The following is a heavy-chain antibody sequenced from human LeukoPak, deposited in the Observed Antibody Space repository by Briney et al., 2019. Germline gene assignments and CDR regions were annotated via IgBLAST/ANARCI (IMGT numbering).Heavy chain of an antibody. CDR3: ATYCSSTSCSRDAFDI. V-gene: IGHV1-24*01. D-gene: IGHD2-2*01. Sequence: ASVKVSCMVSGYTLTELSMHWVRQAPGKGLEWMGGFDPEDGETIYAQKFQGRVTMTEDTSTDTAYMELSSLRSEDTAVYYCATYCSSTSCSRDAFDIWGQGTMVTVSS. CDR1: GYTLTELS. CDR2: FDPEDGET. J-gene: IGHJ3*02.